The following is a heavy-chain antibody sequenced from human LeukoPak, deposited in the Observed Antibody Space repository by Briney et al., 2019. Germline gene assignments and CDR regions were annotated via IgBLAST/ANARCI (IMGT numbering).Heavy chain of an antibody. V-gene: IGHV3-20*01. CDR3: ARAIAVAEGINGAFDI. D-gene: IGHD6-19*01. Sequence: PGGSLRLSCAASGFTLDDYGMSWVRQAPGKGLEWVSGINWNGGSTGYADSVKGRFTISRDNAKNSLYLQMNSLRAEDTALYHCARAIAVAEGINGAFDIWGQGTMVTVSS. J-gene: IGHJ3*02. CDR2: INWNGGST. CDR1: GFTLDDYG.